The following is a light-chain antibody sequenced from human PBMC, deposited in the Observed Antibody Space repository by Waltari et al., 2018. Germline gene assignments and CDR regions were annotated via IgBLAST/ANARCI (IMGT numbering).Light chain of an antibody. J-gene: IGKJ1*01. Sequence: DIVMTQSPDSLAVSLGEKAIINCKSSQSVLYSSNNKNYLAWYQQKPGQPPKLLIYWASTRELGVPDRFSGSGSGTDFTLTISNLQSEDFALYFCHQYNNWPGTFGQGTTVEIK. CDR2: WAS. CDR1: QSVLYSSNNKNY. V-gene: IGKV4-1*01. CDR3: HQYNNWPGT.